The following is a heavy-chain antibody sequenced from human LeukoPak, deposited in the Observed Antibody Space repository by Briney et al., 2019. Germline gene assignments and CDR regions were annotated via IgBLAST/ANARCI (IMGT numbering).Heavy chain of an antibody. Sequence: ASVKVSCKASGGTFSSYAISWVRQAPGQGLEWMGWISAYNGNTNYAQKLQGRVTMTTDTSTSTAYMELRSLRSDDTAVYYCARGLGAYYYDSNGYYGYWGQGTLVTVSS. V-gene: IGHV1-18*01. CDR2: ISAYNGNT. CDR3: ARGLGAYYYDSNGYYGY. D-gene: IGHD3-22*01. CDR1: GGTFSSYA. J-gene: IGHJ4*02.